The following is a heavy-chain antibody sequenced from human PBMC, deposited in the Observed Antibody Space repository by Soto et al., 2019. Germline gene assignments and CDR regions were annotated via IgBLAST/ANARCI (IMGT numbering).Heavy chain of an antibody. D-gene: IGHD1-26*01. V-gene: IGHV1-18*01. J-gene: IGHJ4*02. Sequence: QVQLVQSGAEVKKPGASVKVSCEAYGYTFRNYGITWVRQAPGQGLEWMGWVSAYNRNTNYAQKFQERVTMTTDTSTSTAYMELSSLRSDDTAISFCARERQWESLPYWGQGTLVTVSS. CDR2: VSAYNRNT. CDR1: GYTFRNYG. CDR3: ARERQWESLPY.